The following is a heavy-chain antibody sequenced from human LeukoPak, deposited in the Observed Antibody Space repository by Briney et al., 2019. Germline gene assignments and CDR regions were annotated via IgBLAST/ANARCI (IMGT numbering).Heavy chain of an antibody. CDR3: ARAYCSGGSCYSGDAFDI. V-gene: IGHV3-21*01. CDR2: ISSSGSYI. J-gene: IGHJ3*02. D-gene: IGHD2-15*01. CDR1: GFTFSSYG. Sequence: PGGSLRLSCAASGFTFSSYGMNWVRRAPGKGLEWVSSISSSGSYIYYAASVKGRFTISRDNAKNSLYLQMNSLRAEDTAVYYCARAYCSGGSCYSGDAFDIWGQGTMVTVSS.